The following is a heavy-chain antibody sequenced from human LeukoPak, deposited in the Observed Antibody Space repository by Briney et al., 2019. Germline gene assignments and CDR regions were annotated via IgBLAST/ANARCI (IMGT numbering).Heavy chain of an antibody. CDR3: ARDAAAYCSGGSCYPRY. D-gene: IGHD2-15*01. CDR2: IKRDESST. CDR1: GFTFSSYW. Sequence: PGGSLRLSCAASGFTFSSYWMHWVRHAPGKGLVWVSRIKRDESSTTSADSVKGRFTTSRDNAKNTMYLQMNSLRAEDTAVYYCARDAAAYCSGGSCYPRYWGQGTLVTVSS. V-gene: IGHV3-74*01. J-gene: IGHJ4*02.